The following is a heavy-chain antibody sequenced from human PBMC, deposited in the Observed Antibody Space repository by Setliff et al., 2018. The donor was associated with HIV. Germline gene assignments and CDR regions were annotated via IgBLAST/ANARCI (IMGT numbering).Heavy chain of an antibody. CDR2: INPNSGGT. CDR1: QNTFTNYY. CDR3: ASDIAVIPAASQVGGFDI. V-gene: IGHV1-2*06. Sequence: GASVKVSCKASQNTFTNYYMHWVRQAPGQGLEWMGRINPNSGGTNYAQKFQGRVTITRDTSISTTYMELSRLTSDDTAVYYCASDIAVIPAASQVGGFDIWGQGTMVTVSS. J-gene: IGHJ3*02. D-gene: IGHD2-2*01.